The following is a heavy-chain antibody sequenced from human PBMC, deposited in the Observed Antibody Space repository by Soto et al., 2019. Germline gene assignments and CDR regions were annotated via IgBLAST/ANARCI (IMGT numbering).Heavy chain of an antibody. CDR2: INPNSGGT. CDR3: ARDRRYSSSSGYYGMDV. V-gene: IGHV1-2*04. J-gene: IGHJ6*02. D-gene: IGHD6-6*01. Sequence: KVSCKASGYTFTGYYMHWVRQAPGQGLEWMGWINPNSGGTNYAQKFQGWVTMTRDTSISTAYMELSRLRSDDTAVYYCARDRRYSSSSGYYGMDVWGQGTTVTVSS. CDR1: GYTFTGYY.